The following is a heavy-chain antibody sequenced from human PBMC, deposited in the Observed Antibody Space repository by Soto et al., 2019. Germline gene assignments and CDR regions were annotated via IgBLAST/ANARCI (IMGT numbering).Heavy chain of an antibody. V-gene: IGHV3-53*04. CDR3: ARGIAAAGTEYFQH. CDR2: IYSGGST. J-gene: IGHJ1*01. D-gene: IGHD6-13*01. CDR1: GFTVSSHY. Sequence: EVQLVESGGGLVQPGGSLRLSCAASGFTVSSHYMSWVRQAPGKGLEWVSVIYSGGSTYYADSVKGRFTISRHNSKNTLYLQMNSLRAEDTAVYYCARGIAAAGTEYFQHWGQGTLVTVSS.